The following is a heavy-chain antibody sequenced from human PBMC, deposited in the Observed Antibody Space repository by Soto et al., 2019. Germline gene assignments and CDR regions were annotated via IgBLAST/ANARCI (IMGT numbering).Heavy chain of an antibody. CDR2: ISPSNGNT. V-gene: IGHV1-18*04. CDR1: GYSFTNYD. J-gene: IGHJ5*02. D-gene: IGHD2-15*01. CDR3: ARARPVGLAGIVDCNWFDP. Sequence: QVQLVQSEAEVRKPGASVKVSCKASGYSFTNYDITWVRQAPGQGLECMGWISPSNGNTNYAEKVQGRVTMTTDTSTCTANIELRSLISDDTAVYYCARARPVGLAGIVDCNWFDPWGQGTLVTVSS.